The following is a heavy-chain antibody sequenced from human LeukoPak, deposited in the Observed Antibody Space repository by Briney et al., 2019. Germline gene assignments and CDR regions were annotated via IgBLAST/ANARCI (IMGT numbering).Heavy chain of an antibody. CDR2: IYHSGST. J-gene: IGHJ5*02. CDR3: ASSDYGTRGWFDP. V-gene: IGHV4-38-2*01. D-gene: IGHD4-17*01. CDR1: GDSISSGYY. Sequence: SETLSLTCAVSGDSISSGYYWGWIRQPPGKGLEWIGSIYHSGSTYYNPSLKSRVTISVDTSKNQFSLKLSSVTAADTAVYYCASSDYGTRGWFDPWGQGTLVTVSS.